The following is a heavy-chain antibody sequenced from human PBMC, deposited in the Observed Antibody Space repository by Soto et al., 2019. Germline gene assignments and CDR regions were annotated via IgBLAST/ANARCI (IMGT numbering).Heavy chain of an antibody. J-gene: IGHJ4*02. CDR2: ITPFNGDA. D-gene: IGHD1-26*01. V-gene: IGHV1-45*02. CDR3: ARGGAGVGEFPWEIPDH. CDR1: GNTFTYRY. Sequence: QMQLVQSGAEVKKTGSTVTVSCKALGNTFTYRYIHWVRQAPGQALEWMGWITPFNGDAHYAHKFQERVTITRARSIYPAYRRRTSLRCGDTAMYYCARGGAGVGEFPWEIPDHWGQGPLAT.